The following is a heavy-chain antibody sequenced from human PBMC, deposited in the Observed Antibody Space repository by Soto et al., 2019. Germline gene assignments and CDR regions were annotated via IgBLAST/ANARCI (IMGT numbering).Heavy chain of an antibody. CDR1: GYTFTSYG. V-gene: IGHV1-18*01. CDR3: ARDHWQQLVPGDALDI. Sequence: ASVKVSCKASGYTFTSYGISWVRQAPGQGLEWMGWISAYNGNTNYAQKLQGRVTMTTDTSTSTAYMELRSLRSDDTAVYYCARDHWQQLVPGDALDIWGQGTMVTVSS. J-gene: IGHJ3*02. D-gene: IGHD6-13*01. CDR2: ISAYNGNT.